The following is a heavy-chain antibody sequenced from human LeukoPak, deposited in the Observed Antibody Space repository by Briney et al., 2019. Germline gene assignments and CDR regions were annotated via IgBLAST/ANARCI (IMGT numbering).Heavy chain of an antibody. J-gene: IGHJ5*02. Sequence: PGGSLRLSCAASGFTFSSYWMSWIRQAPGKGLEWVSYISSSGSTIYYADSVKGRFTISRDNAKNSLYLQMNSLRAEDTAVYYCARDNVPAAIENWFDPWGQGTLVTVSS. D-gene: IGHD2-2*02. CDR1: GFTFSSYW. CDR3: ARDNVPAAIENWFDP. V-gene: IGHV3-11*01. CDR2: ISSSGSTI.